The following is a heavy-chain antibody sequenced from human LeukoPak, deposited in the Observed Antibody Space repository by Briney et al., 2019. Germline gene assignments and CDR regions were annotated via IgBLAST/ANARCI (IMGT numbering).Heavy chain of an antibody. Sequence: PSETLSLTCTVSGGSVTSYYWSWIRQPPEKGLEWIGYIYYSGSTNYNPSLKSRVTISVDTSKNQFSLKLSSVTAADTAVYYCARGSITAAGILDSWGQGTLVTVSS. V-gene: IGHV4-59*02. CDR1: GGSVTSYY. D-gene: IGHD6-13*01. CDR3: ARGSITAAGILDS. CDR2: IYYSGST. J-gene: IGHJ4*02.